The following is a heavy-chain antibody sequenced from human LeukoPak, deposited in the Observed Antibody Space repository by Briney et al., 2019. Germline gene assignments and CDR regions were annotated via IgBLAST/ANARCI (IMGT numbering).Heavy chain of an antibody. CDR3: ASDFDWSTGI. CDR1: GFTFTNYW. V-gene: IGHV3-74*01. CDR2: INSGGSST. D-gene: IGHD3-9*01. J-gene: IGHJ3*02. Sequence: GGSLRLSCAASGFTFTNYWIHWVRQPPGKGLVWVSRINSGGSSTVYADSVKGRFTISRDNAKNTVYLQMNSLRAEDTAVYYCASDFDWSTGIWGQGTMVTVSS.